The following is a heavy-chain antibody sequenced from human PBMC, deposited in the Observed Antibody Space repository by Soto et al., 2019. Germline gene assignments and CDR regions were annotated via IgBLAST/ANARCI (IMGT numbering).Heavy chain of an antibody. CDR1: GYTFTSHA. Sequence: QVQLVQSGAEEKKPGASVKVSCKASGYTFTSHAMHWVRQAPGQRLEWMGWINAGNGNTKYSQKFQGRVTITTDTSASTAYMELSSLTSEDTAVYYCAREGIPAAGTRWFDPWGQGTLVTVSS. CDR2: INAGNGNT. D-gene: IGHD6-13*01. CDR3: AREGIPAAGTRWFDP. J-gene: IGHJ5*02. V-gene: IGHV1-3*05.